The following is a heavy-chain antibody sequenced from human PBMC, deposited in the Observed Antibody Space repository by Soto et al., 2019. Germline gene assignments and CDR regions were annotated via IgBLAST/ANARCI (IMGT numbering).Heavy chain of an antibody. D-gene: IGHD6-19*01. Sequence: QVQLVESGGGVVQPGRSLRLSCAASGFTFSSYGMHWVRQAPGKGLEWVAVIWYDGSNKYYADSVKGRFTISRDNSKNTRYMQMNSLRAEDTAVYYCARDQDSSGWTAYYYYGMDVWGQGTTVTVSS. V-gene: IGHV3-33*01. J-gene: IGHJ6*02. CDR2: IWYDGSNK. CDR3: ARDQDSSGWTAYYYYGMDV. CDR1: GFTFSSYG.